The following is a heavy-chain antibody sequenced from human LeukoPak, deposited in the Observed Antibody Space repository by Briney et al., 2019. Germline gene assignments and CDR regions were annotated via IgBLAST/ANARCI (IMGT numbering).Heavy chain of an antibody. D-gene: IGHD3-22*01. CDR1: GGSISGYH. CDR2: IYYSGST. J-gene: IGHJ3*02. Sequence: SETLSLTCTVSGGSISGYHWSWIRQPPGKGLDSIGYIYYSGSTKYNPSLKSRVTMSVDTSKNQFSLKLSSVTAADTAVYYCARGGLENGYHANDGFDICGQGTMVTVSS. CDR3: ARGGLENGYHANDGFDI. V-gene: IGHV4-59*01.